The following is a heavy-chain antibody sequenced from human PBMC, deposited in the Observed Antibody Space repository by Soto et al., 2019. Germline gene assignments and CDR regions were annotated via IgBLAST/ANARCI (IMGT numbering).Heavy chain of an antibody. CDR2: INHSGST. J-gene: IGHJ6*02. CDR1: GGSFSGYY. CDR3: ARVRYSYGYYYYYGMDV. D-gene: IGHD5-18*01. V-gene: IGHV4-34*01. Sequence: LSLTCAVYGGSFSGYYWSWIRQPPGKGLEWIGEINHSGSTNCNPSLKSRVTISVDTSKNQFSLKLSSVTATDTAVYYCARVRYSYGYYYYYGMDVWGQGTTVTVSS.